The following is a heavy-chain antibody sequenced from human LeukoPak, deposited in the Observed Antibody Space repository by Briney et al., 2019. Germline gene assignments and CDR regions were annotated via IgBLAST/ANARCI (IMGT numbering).Heavy chain of an antibody. V-gene: IGHV4-38-2*01. CDR3: ARGTRSGWYGNFDY. D-gene: IGHD6-19*01. CDR2: IYHSGSA. J-gene: IGHJ4*02. CDR1: GYSISSCYY. Sequence: SETLSLTCAVSGYSISSCYYWGWIRQPPGKGLEWIGTIYHSGSAYYNPSLRSRVTISVDTSKNQFSLKLSSVTAADTAVYYCARGTRSGWYGNFDYWGQGTLVTVSS.